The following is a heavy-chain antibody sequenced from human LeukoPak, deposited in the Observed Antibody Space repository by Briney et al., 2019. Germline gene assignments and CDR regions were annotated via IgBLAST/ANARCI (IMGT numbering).Heavy chain of an antibody. CDR1: GGSLNTPNYY. CDR2: IYYSGST. J-gene: IGHJ6*03. D-gene: IGHD3-22*01. CDR3: ARVRLNYYDSSGYLDYYYMDV. V-gene: IGHV4-61*01. Sequence: SETLSLTCTVSGGSLNTPNYYWGWIRQTPGKGLEWIGYIYYSGSTNYNPSLKSRVTISVDTSKNQFSLKLSSVTAADTAVYYCARVRLNYYDSSGYLDYYYMDVWGKGTTVTVSS.